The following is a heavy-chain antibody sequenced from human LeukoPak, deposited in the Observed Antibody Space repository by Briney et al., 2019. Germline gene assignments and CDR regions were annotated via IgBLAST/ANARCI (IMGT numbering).Heavy chain of an antibody. J-gene: IGHJ4*02. D-gene: IGHD1-26*01. CDR2: INDNGYNT. V-gene: IGHV3-64D*09. CDR1: GFTFSNFV. Sequence: GGSLRLSCSASGFTFSNFVVHWVRQAPGKGLEYVAIINDNGYNTDYAGSVKGRFTVARDNSKNTLYLQMSSLRPEDTAVYYCVKDLSGSFSFGQWGQGTLVTVSS. CDR3: VKDLSGSFSFGQ.